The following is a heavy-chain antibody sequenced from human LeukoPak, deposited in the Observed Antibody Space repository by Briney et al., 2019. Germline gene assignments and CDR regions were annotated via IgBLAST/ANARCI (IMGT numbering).Heavy chain of an antibody. V-gene: IGHV3-30-3*01. CDR1: GFTFSSYA. J-gene: IGHJ6*02. D-gene: IGHD3-3*01. CDR3: ARVYSGFWSGYPLTQYYYYGMDV. CDR2: ISYDGSNK. Sequence: AGGSLRLSCAASGFTFSSYAMHWVRQAPGKGLEWVAVISYDGSNKYYADSVKGRFTISRDNSKNTLYLQMNSLRAEDTAVYYCARVYSGFWSGYPLTQYYYYGMDVWGQGTTVTVSS.